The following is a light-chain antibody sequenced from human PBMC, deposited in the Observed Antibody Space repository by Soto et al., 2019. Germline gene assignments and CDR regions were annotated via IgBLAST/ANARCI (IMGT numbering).Light chain of an antibody. Sequence: EIVMTQSPATLSVSPGERATLSCRASQSVSTNLAWYQQKRGQPPRLLISSASVRATGIPAKFSGSGSGTEFTLTISSLQSEDFAIYYCQQSDDWPFTFGQGTKLEFK. CDR1: QSVSTN. CDR3: QQSDDWPFT. CDR2: SAS. V-gene: IGKV3D-15*01. J-gene: IGKJ2*01.